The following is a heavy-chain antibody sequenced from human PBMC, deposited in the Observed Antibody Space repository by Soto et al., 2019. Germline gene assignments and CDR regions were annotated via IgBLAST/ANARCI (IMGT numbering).Heavy chain of an antibody. CDR1: GYTFTGYY. CDR2: INPNGGDT. CDR3: ARDLATGGGSAGFDS. Sequence: GASVKVSCKASGYTFTGYYMHWVRQAPGQELEGMVWINPNGGDTRYPQKFQGRVTMTKDTSISTVYMALTRMRSDDTAVYYCARDLATGGGSAGFDSWGQGTLVTDSS. J-gene: IGHJ4*02. V-gene: IGHV1-2*02. D-gene: IGHD1-26*01.